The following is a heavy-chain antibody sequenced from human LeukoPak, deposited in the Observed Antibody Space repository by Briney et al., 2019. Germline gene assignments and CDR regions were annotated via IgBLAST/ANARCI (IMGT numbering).Heavy chain of an antibody. CDR3: ARRAGSYSHPYDY. CDR1: DLTLSSNY. V-gene: IGHV3-53*01. J-gene: IGHJ4*02. CDR2: IYSGGST. D-gene: IGHD2-15*01. Sequence: GGSLRLSCVASDLTLSSNYMSWVRQAPGKGLEWVSFIYSGGSTYYADSVRGRFTISRDSSKNTLYLQMNSLRAEDTAVYYCARRAGSYSHPYDYWGQGTLVTVSS.